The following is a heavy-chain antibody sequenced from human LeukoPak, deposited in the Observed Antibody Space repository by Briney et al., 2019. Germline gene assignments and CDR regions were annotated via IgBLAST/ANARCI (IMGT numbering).Heavy chain of an antibody. Sequence: GGSLRLSCAASGFAFTSAWMTWVRQAPGKGLEWVGRIKSETDGGTSDYATVVKGRFIISRNDSDNTLYLQMNSLKTEDTAMYYCCTPSGATALSPSFGLWGRGTLVTVSS. D-gene: IGHD3-10*01. V-gene: IGHV3-15*01. CDR3: CTPSGATALSPSFGL. CDR1: GFAFTSAW. CDR2: IKSETDGGTS. J-gene: IGHJ4*02.